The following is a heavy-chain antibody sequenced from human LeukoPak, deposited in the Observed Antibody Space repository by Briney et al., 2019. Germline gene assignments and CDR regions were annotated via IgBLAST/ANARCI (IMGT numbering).Heavy chain of an antibody. CDR2: IKSKTDGGTT. Sequence: GGSLRLSCAASGFTFSNAWMSWVRQAPGKGLEWVGRIKSKTDGGTTDYAAPVKGRFTITRDDSKNTLYLQMNSLKTEDTAVYYCTTSLRYFDWLQLTNYWGLGTLVTVSS. CDR3: TTSLRYFDWLQLTNY. V-gene: IGHV3-15*01. CDR1: GFTFSNAW. J-gene: IGHJ4*02. D-gene: IGHD3-9*01.